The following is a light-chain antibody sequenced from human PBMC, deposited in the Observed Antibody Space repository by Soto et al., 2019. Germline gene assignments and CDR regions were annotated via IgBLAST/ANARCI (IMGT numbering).Light chain of an antibody. J-gene: IGKJ2*01. V-gene: IGKV1-5*01. CDR3: QQYSAYPYT. CDR2: DAS. CDR1: QSINYW. Sequence: DVEMTQSPSTLSASVGDRVTFTYRASQSINYWLAWYQQKPGKAPKLLIYDASILESGVPSAFSGSGSGTEFTLTISSLQPDDFATYYCQQYSAYPYTFGQGTKLEIK.